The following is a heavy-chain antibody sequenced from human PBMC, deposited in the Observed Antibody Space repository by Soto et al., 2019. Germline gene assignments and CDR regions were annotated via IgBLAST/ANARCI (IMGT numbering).Heavy chain of an antibody. CDR3: ARGGDLDF. Sequence: QVRLVQSGAEVKEPGASVKVSCKSSGYTFSSYDINWIRQTRGQGLEWMGWMNPYSGQTGYAQKVQGRVTMTWTTSISTAYMELSSLRSEDTAVYYCARGGDLDFWGQGTLVTVSS. D-gene: IGHD4-17*01. CDR1: GYTFSSYD. J-gene: IGHJ4*02. CDR2: MNPYSGQT. V-gene: IGHV1-8*01.